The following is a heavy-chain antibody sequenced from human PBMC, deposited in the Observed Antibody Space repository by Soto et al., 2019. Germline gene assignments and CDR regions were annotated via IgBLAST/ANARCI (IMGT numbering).Heavy chain of an antibody. J-gene: IGHJ4*02. CDR3: ARRRRAQRGYSGYVGRSSAVAFDY. CDR2: INHSGST. CDR1: GGSFSGYY. V-gene: IGHV4-34*01. D-gene: IGHD5-12*01. Sequence: SETLSVTCAVYGGSFSGYYWSWIRQPPGKGLEWIGEINHSGSTNYNPSLKSRVTISVDTSKNQFSLKLSSVTAADTAVYYCARRRRAQRGYSGYVGRSSAVAFDYWGQRTLVT.